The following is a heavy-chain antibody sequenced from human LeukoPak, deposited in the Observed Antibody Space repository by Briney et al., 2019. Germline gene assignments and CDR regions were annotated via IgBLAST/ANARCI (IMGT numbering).Heavy chain of an antibody. V-gene: IGHV1-18*01. CDR2: ISAYNGNT. CDR3: ARSYSSGWYGYEFGYPYFDY. Sequence: GASVKVSCKASGYTFTSYGISWVRQAPGQGLEWMGWISAYNGNTNYAQKLQGRVTMTTDTSTSTAYMELRSLRSDDTAVYYCARSYSSGWYGYEFGYPYFDYWGQGTLVTVSS. J-gene: IGHJ4*02. D-gene: IGHD6-19*01. CDR1: GYTFTSYG.